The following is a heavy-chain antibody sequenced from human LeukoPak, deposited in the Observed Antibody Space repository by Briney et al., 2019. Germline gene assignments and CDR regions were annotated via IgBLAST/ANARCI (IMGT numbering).Heavy chain of an antibody. Sequence: HPGGSLRLSCAASGFTFSSYGMHWVRQAPGKGLEWVAFIRYDGSNKYYADSVKGRFTISRDNSKNTLYLQMNSLRAEDTAVYYCAKGPLGDIVLMVYAPPFDYWGQGTLVTVSS. CDR2: IRYDGSNK. CDR3: AKGPLGDIVLMVYAPPFDY. V-gene: IGHV3-30*02. J-gene: IGHJ4*02. D-gene: IGHD2-8*01. CDR1: GFTFSSYG.